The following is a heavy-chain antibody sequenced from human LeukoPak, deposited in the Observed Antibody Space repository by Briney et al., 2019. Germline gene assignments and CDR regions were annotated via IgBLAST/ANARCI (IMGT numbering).Heavy chain of an antibody. CDR1: GSTFSRYW. V-gene: IGHV3-74*01. CDR2: VKSDGITT. Sequence: GGSLRLSCAASGSTFSRYWMHWVRHAPGKGLVWVSLVKSDGITTIYADSVKGRFTISRDNAKNTLYLQMNSLRAEDTAVYYCTTGPSYGYEYWDQGTLVTVSS. J-gene: IGHJ4*02. CDR3: TTGPSYGYEY. D-gene: IGHD5-18*01.